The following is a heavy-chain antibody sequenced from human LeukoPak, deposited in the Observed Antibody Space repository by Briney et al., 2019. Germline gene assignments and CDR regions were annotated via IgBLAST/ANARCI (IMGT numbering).Heavy chain of an antibody. CDR2: ISYDGSNK. V-gene: IGHV3-30*04. CDR1: GFTFRSFA. Sequence: GRSLRLSCAASGFTFRSFAMHWVRQAPGKGLEWVAVISYDGSNKKYADSVKGRFTISRDNAKNSLFLQMNSLRAEDTAVYYCARVLRYCSGGNCYSGGLGYMDVWGKGTTVTISS. D-gene: IGHD2-15*01. J-gene: IGHJ6*03. CDR3: ARVLRYCSGGNCYSGGLGYMDV.